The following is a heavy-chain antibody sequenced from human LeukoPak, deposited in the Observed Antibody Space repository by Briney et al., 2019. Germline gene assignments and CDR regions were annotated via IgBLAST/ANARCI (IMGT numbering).Heavy chain of an antibody. CDR2: ISSSSSYI. V-gene: IGHV3-21*01. J-gene: IGHJ6*02. D-gene: IGHD3-22*01. CDR1: GFTFSSYS. CDR3: ARDLWVHYYDSSGYQYGMDV. Sequence: GGSLRLPCAASGFTFSSYSMNWVRQAPGKGLEWVSSISSSSSYIYYADSVKGRFTISRDNAKNSLYLQMNSLRAEDTAVYYCARDLWVHYYDSSGYQYGMDVWGQGTTVTVSS.